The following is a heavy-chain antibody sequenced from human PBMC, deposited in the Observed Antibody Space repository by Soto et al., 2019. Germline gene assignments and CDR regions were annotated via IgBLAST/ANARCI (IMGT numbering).Heavy chain of an antibody. CDR3: ARPGYSSSWYWFDP. D-gene: IGHD6-13*01. CDR1: GDSFRSSDYY. Sequence: PSETLSLTCSVSGDSFRSSDYYWGWIHRPPNKGLEWIGSMHYSGSTFYNPSLKSRVTISVDTSKNQFSLKLTSVTAADTAVYYCARPGYSSSWYWFDPWGQGTLVTVSS. V-gene: IGHV4-39*01. J-gene: IGHJ5*02. CDR2: MHYSGST.